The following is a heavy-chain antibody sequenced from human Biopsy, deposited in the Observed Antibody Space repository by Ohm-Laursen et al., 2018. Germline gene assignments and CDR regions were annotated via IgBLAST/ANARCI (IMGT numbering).Heavy chain of an antibody. CDR3: ARRPPLRGFAFDV. J-gene: IGHJ3*01. V-gene: IGHV4-59*08. CDR2: IYYRGNT. CDR1: GDSITSYF. Sequence: GTLSLTCSVSGDSITSYFWNWIRQAPGKGLEWIGNIYYRGNTNYSPSLKGRATISLDSSKNQFSLNLNSVTATDTAVYYCARRPPLRGFAFDVWGQGTVVTVS. D-gene: IGHD3-10*01.